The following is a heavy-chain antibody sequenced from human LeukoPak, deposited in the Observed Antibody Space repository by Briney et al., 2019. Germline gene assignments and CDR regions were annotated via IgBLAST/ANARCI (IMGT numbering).Heavy chain of an antibody. J-gene: IGHJ6*03. CDR3: ARLGEYCSSTSCYGGGYYYHYYMDV. D-gene: IGHD2-2*01. CDR2: IYLGDSET. V-gene: IGHV5-51*01. Sequence: GESLKFSCKGSGYTFTSYWIGGVRQMPGKGLEWMGIIYLGDSETRYSPSFQAQVTISADKSISTAYLQWSSLKASDTAMYYCARLGEYCSSTSCYGGGYYYHYYMDVWGKGTTVTVSS. CDR1: GYTFTSYW.